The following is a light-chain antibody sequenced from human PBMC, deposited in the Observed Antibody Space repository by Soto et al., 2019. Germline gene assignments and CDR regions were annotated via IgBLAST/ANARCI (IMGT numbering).Light chain of an antibody. J-gene: IGLJ1*01. CDR3: AAWDDSLNGYV. CDR2: SNN. V-gene: IGLV1-44*01. CDR1: SSNIGSNT. Sequence: QLVLTQPHSASGTPGQRVTISCSGSSSNIGSNTVNWYQQLPGTAPKLLIYSNNQRPSGVPDRFSGSKSGTSASLAISGLQSEDEADYYCAAWDDSLNGYVFGTGTKVTVL.